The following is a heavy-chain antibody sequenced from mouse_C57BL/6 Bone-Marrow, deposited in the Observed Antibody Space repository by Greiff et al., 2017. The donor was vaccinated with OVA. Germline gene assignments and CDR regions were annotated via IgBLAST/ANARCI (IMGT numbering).Heavy chain of an antibody. Sequence: VHVKQSGPVLVKPGASVKMSCKASGYTFTDYYMNWVKQSHGKSLEWIGVINPYNGGTSYNQKFKGKATLTVDKSSSTAYMELNSLTSEDSAVYYCARSPLYYGSKDYYAMDYWGQGTSVTVSS. CDR3: ARSPLYYGSKDYYAMDY. V-gene: IGHV1-19*01. D-gene: IGHD1-1*01. CDR1: GYTFTDYY. J-gene: IGHJ4*01. CDR2: INPYNGGT.